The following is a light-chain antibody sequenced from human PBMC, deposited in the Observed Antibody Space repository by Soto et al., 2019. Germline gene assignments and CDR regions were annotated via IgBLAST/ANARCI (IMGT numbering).Light chain of an antibody. CDR3: QKYNSAPST. Sequence: DIRMTQSPSSLSASVGDRVTITCRASQGISNYLAWHQQKPGKVPKLLIYAASTWQSGVPSRVSGGGSGTDSTLTISSLQPEDVATYYCQKYNSAPSTFGQGTKVEIK. V-gene: IGKV1-27*01. J-gene: IGKJ1*01. CDR2: AAS. CDR1: QGISNY.